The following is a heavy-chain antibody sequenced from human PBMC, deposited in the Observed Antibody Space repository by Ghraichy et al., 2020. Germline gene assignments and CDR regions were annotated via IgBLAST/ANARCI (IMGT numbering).Heavy chain of an antibody. Sequence: GSQRLSCAASGFTFSTYSMNWVRQAPGKGLEWVSYINNIGSTIYYTDSVKGRFTISRDNAKQSLYLQMNSLRDEDTAVYYCATKGAFDIWGQGTMVTVSS. CDR2: INNIGSTI. CDR1: GFTFSTYS. V-gene: IGHV3-48*02. J-gene: IGHJ3*02. CDR3: ATKGAFDI.